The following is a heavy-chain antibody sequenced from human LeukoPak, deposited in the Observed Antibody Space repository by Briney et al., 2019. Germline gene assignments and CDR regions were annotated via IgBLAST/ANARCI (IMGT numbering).Heavy chain of an antibody. CDR3: ARVGYDFWSGYRYDAFDI. CDR1: GYTFTSYD. Sequence: ASVKVSCKASGYTFTSYDINWVRQATGQGLEWMGWMNPNSGNTGYAQKFQGRVTITRNTSISTAYMELSSLRSEDTAVYYCARVGYDFWSGYRYDAFDIWGQGTMVTVSS. V-gene: IGHV1-8*03. D-gene: IGHD3-3*01. CDR2: MNPNSGNT. J-gene: IGHJ3*02.